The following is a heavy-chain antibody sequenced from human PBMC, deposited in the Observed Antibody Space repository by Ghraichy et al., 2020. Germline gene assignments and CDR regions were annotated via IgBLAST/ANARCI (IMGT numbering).Heavy chain of an antibody. D-gene: IGHD5-18*01. Sequence: SETLSLTCTVSGGSISSSSYYWGWIRQPPGKGLEWIGSIYYSGSTYYNPSLKSRVTISVDTSKNQFSLKLSSVTAADTAVYYCARLFGYSYGQVKYFQHWGQGTLVTVSS. J-gene: IGHJ1*01. V-gene: IGHV4-39*01. CDR3: ARLFGYSYGQVKYFQH. CDR1: GGSISSSSYY. CDR2: IYYSGST.